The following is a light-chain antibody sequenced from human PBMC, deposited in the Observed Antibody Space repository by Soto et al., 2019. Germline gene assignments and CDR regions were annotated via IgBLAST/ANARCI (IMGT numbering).Light chain of an antibody. Sequence: QSVLTQPASVSGSPGQSITISCTGTSSDDGNYNHVSWYQQYPGRVPKLLIYMVSNRPSGVSNRFSGSKSGNTASLTISGLQAEDEADYFCTSPTPGSLYVFGTGTKVTVL. CDR3: TSPTPGSLYV. V-gene: IGLV2-14*01. CDR1: SSDDGNYNH. CDR2: MVS. J-gene: IGLJ1*01.